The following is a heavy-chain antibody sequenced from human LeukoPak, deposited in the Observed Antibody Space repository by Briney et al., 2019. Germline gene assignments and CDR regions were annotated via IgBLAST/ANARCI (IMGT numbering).Heavy chain of an antibody. Sequence: GASVEVSCKASGYIFTDYYMHWVRQAPGQGLEWMGWINPKSGDTDYAQRFQGRVTMTRDTSISTTYMELSRLSSDDTAVYYCAREGHRHGYKHGFDYWGQGSLVTVSS. D-gene: IGHD5-24*01. CDR2: INPKSGDT. J-gene: IGHJ4*02. V-gene: IGHV1-2*02. CDR3: AREGHRHGYKHGFDY. CDR1: GYIFTDYY.